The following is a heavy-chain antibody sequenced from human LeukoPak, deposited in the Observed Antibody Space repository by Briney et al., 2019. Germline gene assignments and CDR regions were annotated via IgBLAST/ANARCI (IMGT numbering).Heavy chain of an antibody. D-gene: IGHD6-19*01. J-gene: IGHJ4*02. CDR1: GFNFDDYA. Sequence: GGSLRLSCAASGFNFDDYAMHWVRQAPGKGLEWVSLISGDGGSTYYADSVKGRFTISRDNSKNSLYLQINSLRTEDTALYYFAKLAGAVPNWYYFDYWGQGTLVTVSS. V-gene: IGHV3-43*02. CDR3: AKLAGAVPNWYYFDY. CDR2: ISGDGGST.